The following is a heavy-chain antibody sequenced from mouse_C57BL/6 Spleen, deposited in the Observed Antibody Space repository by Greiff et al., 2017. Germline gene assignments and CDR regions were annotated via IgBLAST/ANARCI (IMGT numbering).Heavy chain of an antibody. CDR1: GYAFSSSW. CDR2: IYPGDGDT. J-gene: IGHJ2*01. V-gene: IGHV1-82*01. D-gene: IGHD4-1*01. CDR3: ARGDWDGRYFDY. Sequence: QVTLKESGPELVKPGASVKISCKASGYAFSSSWMNWVKQRPGKGLEWIGRIYPGDGDTNYNGKFKGKATLTADKSSSTAYMQLSSLTSEDSAVYFCARGDWDGRYFDYWGQGTTLTVSS.